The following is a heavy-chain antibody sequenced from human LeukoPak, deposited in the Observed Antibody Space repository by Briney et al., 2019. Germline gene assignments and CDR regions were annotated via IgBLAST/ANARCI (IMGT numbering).Heavy chain of an antibody. CDR1: RFNFSSYG. CDR2: IWYDGSNK. J-gene: IGHJ4*02. D-gene: IGHD2-2*01. Sequence: GGSLRLSCAASRFNFSSYGMHWVRQAPGKGLEWVAVIWYDGSNKYYADSVKGRFTISRDNSKNTLFLRMNSLTAEDTAVYYCEKDQGDPLVVPAALSYYFDYWGQGTLVTVSS. CDR3: EKDQGDPLVVPAALSYYFDY. V-gene: IGHV3-33*06.